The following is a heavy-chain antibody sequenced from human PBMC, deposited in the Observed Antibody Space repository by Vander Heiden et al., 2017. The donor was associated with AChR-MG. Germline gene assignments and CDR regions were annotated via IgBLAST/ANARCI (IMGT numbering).Heavy chain of an antibody. CDR3: TTERSGSYYNY. D-gene: IGHD3-10*01. Sequence: EVHLVESGGVLVQPGGSLRLSCAASGFTSSGFTFRSYGMHWVRQTPGKGLRWVSRINSDGTSTTYADSVKGRFTISRDNAKNTVYLQMNSLRAEDTAVYYCTTERSGSYYNYWGQGTLVTVSS. CDR2: INSDGTST. V-gene: IGHV3-74*01. CDR1: GFTFRSYG. J-gene: IGHJ4*01.